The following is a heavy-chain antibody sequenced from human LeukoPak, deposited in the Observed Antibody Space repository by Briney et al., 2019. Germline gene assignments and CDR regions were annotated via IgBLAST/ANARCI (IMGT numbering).Heavy chain of an antibody. CDR2: TYPGDSDT. CDR3: ARGPRYCSSTSCFNWFDP. Sequence: GASLQISCKGSRYSFTSYWIGWVRQMPGKGLEWMGITYPGDSDTRYSPSFQGQVTISADKSISTAYLQWSSLKASDTAMYYCARGPRYCSSTSCFNWFDPWGQGTLVTVSS. CDR1: RYSFTSYW. V-gene: IGHV5-51*01. J-gene: IGHJ5*02. D-gene: IGHD2-2*01.